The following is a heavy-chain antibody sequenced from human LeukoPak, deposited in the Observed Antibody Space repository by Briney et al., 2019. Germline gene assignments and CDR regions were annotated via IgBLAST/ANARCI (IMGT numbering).Heavy chain of an antibody. CDR2: ISAYNSNT. J-gene: IGHJ3*02. Sequence: ASVKVSCKASGYTFTSYGISWVRQAPGQGLEWMGWISAYNSNTNYAQKLQGRVTMTTDTSTSTAYMELRSLRSDDTAVYYCARDWNYYDSSGTTGFDIWGQGTMVTVSS. D-gene: IGHD3-22*01. V-gene: IGHV1-18*01. CDR1: GYTFTSYG. CDR3: ARDWNYYDSSGTTGFDI.